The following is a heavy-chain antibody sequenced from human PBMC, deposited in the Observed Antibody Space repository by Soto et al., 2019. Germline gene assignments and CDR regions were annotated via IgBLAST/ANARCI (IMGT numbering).Heavy chain of an antibody. CDR3: ARVGDCGGDCYGLDY. D-gene: IGHD2-21*02. Sequence: SETLSLTCTVSGGSISSYYWSWIRQPPGKGLEWIGYIYYSGSTNYNPSLKSRVTISVDTSENQFSLKLSSVTAADTAVYYCARVGDCGGDCYGLDYWGQGTLVTVSS. CDR2: IYYSGST. J-gene: IGHJ4*02. V-gene: IGHV4-59*01. CDR1: GGSISSYY.